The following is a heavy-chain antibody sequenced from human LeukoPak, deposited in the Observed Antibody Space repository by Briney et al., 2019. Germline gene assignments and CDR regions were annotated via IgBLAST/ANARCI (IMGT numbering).Heavy chain of an antibody. Sequence: ASVKVSCKASGYTFSGYYMHWVRQAPGKGLEWMGGFDPEDGETIYAQKFQGRVTMTEDTSTDTAYMELSSLRSEDTAVYYCATGQYYDILTGYYIASVVWDYWGQGTLVTVSS. V-gene: IGHV1-24*01. CDR1: GYTFSGYY. D-gene: IGHD3-9*01. CDR2: FDPEDGET. J-gene: IGHJ4*02. CDR3: ATGQYYDILTGYYIASVVWDY.